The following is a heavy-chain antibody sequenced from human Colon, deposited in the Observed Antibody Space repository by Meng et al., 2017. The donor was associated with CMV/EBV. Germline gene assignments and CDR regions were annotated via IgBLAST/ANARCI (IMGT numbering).Heavy chain of an antibody. D-gene: IGHD5-12*01. J-gene: IGHJ1*01. CDR3: ARDKRAYSGYDPLSD. Sequence: GESLKISCAASGFTFSGYWMHWVRQVPGKGLVWVSRINSDGTYTNYADSVKGRFTISRDNAKNSLSLQLNNLGVEDTAVYYCARDKRAYSGYDPLSDWGQGTLVTVSS. V-gene: IGHV3-74*01. CDR2: INSDGTYT. CDR1: GFTFSGYW.